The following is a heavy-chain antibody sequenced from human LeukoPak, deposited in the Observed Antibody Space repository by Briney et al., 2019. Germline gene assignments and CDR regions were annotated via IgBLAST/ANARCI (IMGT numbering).Heavy chain of an antibody. CDR2: IWYDGSNK. J-gene: IGHJ4*02. CDR1: GFTFSSYG. Sequence: GGSLRLSCAASGFTFSSYGMHWVRQAPGKGLEWVAVIWYDGSNKYYADSVKGRFTISRDNSKHTLYLQMNSLRAEDTAVYYCAKDSRRPYGGYERVPDYWGQGTLVTVSS. CDR3: AKDSRRPYGGYERVPDY. D-gene: IGHD5-12*01. V-gene: IGHV3-30*02.